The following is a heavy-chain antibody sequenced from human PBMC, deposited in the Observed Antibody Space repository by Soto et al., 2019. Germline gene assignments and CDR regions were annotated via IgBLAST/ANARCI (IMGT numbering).Heavy chain of an antibody. CDR2: ISSSSSYI. J-gene: IGHJ4*02. Sequence: GGSLRLSCAASGFTFSSFSMNWVRQAPGKGLEWVSFISSSSSYIYYADSVKGRFTISRDSAKNSLYLQMNSLGAEDTVMYYCARDRYCSGGSCYSEFDYWGQGTLVTVSS. CDR1: GFTFSSFS. CDR3: ARDRYCSGGSCYSEFDY. V-gene: IGHV3-21*01. D-gene: IGHD2-15*01.